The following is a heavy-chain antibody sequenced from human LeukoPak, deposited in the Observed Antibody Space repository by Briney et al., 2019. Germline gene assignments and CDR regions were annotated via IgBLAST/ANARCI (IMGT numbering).Heavy chain of an antibody. CDR2: IYYSGST. CDR3: ARHRQQLVPFFDY. D-gene: IGHD6-6*01. J-gene: IGHJ4*02. CDR1: GGSISSYY. V-gene: IGHV4-59*08. Sequence: KPSETLSLTCTVSGGSISSYYWSWIRQPPGKGLEWIGYIYYSGSTNYNPSLKSQVTISVDTSKNQFSLKLSSVTAADTAVYYCARHRQQLVPFFDYWGQGTLVTVSS.